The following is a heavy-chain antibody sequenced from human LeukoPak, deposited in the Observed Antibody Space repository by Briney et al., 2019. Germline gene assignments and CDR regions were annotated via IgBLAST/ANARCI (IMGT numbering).Heavy chain of an antibody. Sequence: SPPPTLPCANTGGYRKSGGYCGHWIRKKKGKGLEWIGYIYHSGTTYYNPSLKSRVTISVDRSKNQFSLKLSSVTAADTAVYYCARDQSSSWYWFDPWGQGTLVTVSS. CDR2: IYHSGTT. D-gene: IGHD6-13*01. CDR3: ARDQSSSWYWFDP. CDR1: GGYRKSGGYC. J-gene: IGHJ5*02. V-gene: IGHV4-30-2*01.